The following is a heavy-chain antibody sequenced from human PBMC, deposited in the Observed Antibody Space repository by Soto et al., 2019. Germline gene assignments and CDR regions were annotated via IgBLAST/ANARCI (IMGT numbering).Heavy chain of an antibody. D-gene: IGHD3-22*01. V-gene: IGHV3-7*05. CDR2: IKQDGSEK. Sequence: PGGSLRISCAASGFTFSSYWMSWVRQAPGKGLEWVANIKQDGSEKYYVDSVKGRFTISRDNAKNSLYLQMNSLRAEDTAVYYCARNPSNHYYDRSGPLHYWRPGTLVTVSS. J-gene: IGHJ4*02. CDR3: ARNPSNHYYDRSGPLHY. CDR1: GFTFSSYW.